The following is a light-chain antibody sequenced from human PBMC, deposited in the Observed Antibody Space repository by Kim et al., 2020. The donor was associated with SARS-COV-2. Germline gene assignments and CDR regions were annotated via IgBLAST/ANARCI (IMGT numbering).Light chain of an antibody. CDR1: QSVDNSY. J-gene: IGKJ2*01. V-gene: IGKV3-20*01. CDR2: GIS. CDR3: QHYGDSPPDT. Sequence: SPGERATLSCMASQSVDNSYLAWYQQQPGRAPRLLIYGISKRPTGIPDRFSGSGSGTDFTLTITRLEPEDSAVYYCQHYGDSPPDTFGQGTKLEI.